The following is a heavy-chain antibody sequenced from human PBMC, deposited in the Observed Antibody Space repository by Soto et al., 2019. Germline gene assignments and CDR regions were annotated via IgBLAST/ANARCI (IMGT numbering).Heavy chain of an antibody. D-gene: IGHD2-2*01. Sequence: SXNVSLTASGYTXTNFGGPLVRRAPGQGLEWMGWISAYTYTPNYAQKFQGRVTITIYTSKRTAYIDLRRLTSDDTDVYYCARVIPGVDAWFDPRGQATLVTVPS. CDR1: GYTXTNFG. CDR2: ISAYTYTP. CDR3: ARVIPGVDAWFDP. J-gene: IGHJ5*02. V-gene: IGHV1-18*01.